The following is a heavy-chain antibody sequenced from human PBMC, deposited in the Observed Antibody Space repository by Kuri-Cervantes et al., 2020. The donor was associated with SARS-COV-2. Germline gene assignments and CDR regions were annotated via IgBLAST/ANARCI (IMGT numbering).Heavy chain of an antibody. CDR2: VYYTGST. J-gene: IGHJ5*02. CDR3: ARDGCSGGSCYYSYWFDP. Sequence: ESLKISCTVSGGSISSYYWSWIRQPPGKGLEWIGYVYYTGSTNYNPSLKSRLTMSLDTSKNQFSLKLSSVTAADTAVYYCARDGCSGGSCYYSYWFDPWGQGTLVTVSS. CDR1: GGSISSYY. V-gene: IGHV4-59*01. D-gene: IGHD2-15*01.